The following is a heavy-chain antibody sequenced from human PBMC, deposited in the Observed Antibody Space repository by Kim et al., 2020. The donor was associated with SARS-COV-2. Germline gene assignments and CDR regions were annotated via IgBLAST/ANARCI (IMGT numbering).Heavy chain of an antibody. D-gene: IGHD4-17*01. CDR1: GFTFSTYT. CDR2: IGDTGYST. CDR3: ARGNMTTVTYDY. J-gene: IGHJ4*02. V-gene: IGHV3-21*01. Sequence: GGSLRLSCAASGFTFSTYTMNWVRQAPGRGLEWVSSIGDTGYSTYYADSVKGRFTISRDNAKNSLYLQMNSLRDEDTAVYYCARGNMTTVTYDYWGQGTLVTVSS.